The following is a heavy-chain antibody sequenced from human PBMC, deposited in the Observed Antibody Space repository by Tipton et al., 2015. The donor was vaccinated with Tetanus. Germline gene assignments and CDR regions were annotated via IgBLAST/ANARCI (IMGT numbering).Heavy chain of an antibody. Sequence: LRLSCTVSGGSTHGFYWTWIRQSAGKGLEWIGRIYGRGSTNYNPSLKSRVAMSMDTSRNQFSLTLTSVTVADTAVYYCARDRITGPTGRYYAMDVWGQGTTVTVSS. CDR1: GGSTHGFY. J-gene: IGHJ6*01. D-gene: IGHD1-7*01. V-gene: IGHV4-4*07. CDR3: ARDRITGPTGRYYAMDV. CDR2: IYGRGST.